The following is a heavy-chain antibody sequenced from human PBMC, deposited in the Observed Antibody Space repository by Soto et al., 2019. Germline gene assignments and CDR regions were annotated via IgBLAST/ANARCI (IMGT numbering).Heavy chain of an antibody. J-gene: IGHJ5*02. CDR1: GGCISSRGYY. Sequence: QLQLQESGPGLVKPSETLSLTCTVSGGCISSRGYYWGWIRQPPGKGLEWIGTIYYSGSTYYNPSLKSRVTISVDTSKNQFSLKLSSVTAADTAVYYCATSNWFDPWGLGTLVTVSS. CDR3: ATSNWFDP. V-gene: IGHV4-39*01. CDR2: IYYSGST.